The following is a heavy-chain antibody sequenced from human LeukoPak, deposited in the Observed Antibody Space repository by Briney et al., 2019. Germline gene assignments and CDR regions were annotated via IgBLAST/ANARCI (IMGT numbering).Heavy chain of an antibody. D-gene: IGHD5-12*01. V-gene: IGHV3-53*01. CDR1: GFTVSSNY. CDR3: ARALDSGYDPTLYFDY. CDR2: IYSGGST. Sequence: GGSLRLSCAASGFTVSSNYMSWVRQAPGKGLEWVSVIYSGGSTYYADSVKGRFTISRDNSKNTLYLQMNSLRAEDTAVYYCARALDSGYDPTLYFDYWGQGTLVTVSS. J-gene: IGHJ4*02.